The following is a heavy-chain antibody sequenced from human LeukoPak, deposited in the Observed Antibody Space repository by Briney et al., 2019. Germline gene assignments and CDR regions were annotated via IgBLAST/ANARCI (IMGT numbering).Heavy chain of an antibody. CDR1: GGTFSSYA. V-gene: IGHV1-69*13. CDR2: IIPIFGTA. J-gene: IGHJ3*02. D-gene: IGHD3-3*01. CDR3: ASRSLPTISGAFDI. Sequence: SVTVSCKASGGTFSSYAISWVRQAPGQGLEWMGGIIPIFGTANYAQKFQGRVTITADESTSTAYMELSRLRSEDTAVYYCASRSLPTISGAFDIWGQGTMVTVSS.